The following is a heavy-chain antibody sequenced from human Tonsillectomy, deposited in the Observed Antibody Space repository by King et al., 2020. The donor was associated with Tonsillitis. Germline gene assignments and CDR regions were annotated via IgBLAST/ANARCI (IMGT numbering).Heavy chain of an antibody. CDR3: TTATYSGSYYYYGMDV. V-gene: IGHV3-15*01. Sequence: QLVQSGGGLVKPGVSLRLSCAASGFTFSNAWMSWVRQAPGKGLEWVGRIKSKTDGGTTDYAAPVKGRFTIPRDDSKNTLYLQMNSLKTEETAVYYCTTATYSGSYYYYGMDVWGQGTTVTVSS. CDR1: GFTFSNAW. J-gene: IGHJ6*02. D-gene: IGHD1-26*01. CDR2: IKSKTDGGTT.